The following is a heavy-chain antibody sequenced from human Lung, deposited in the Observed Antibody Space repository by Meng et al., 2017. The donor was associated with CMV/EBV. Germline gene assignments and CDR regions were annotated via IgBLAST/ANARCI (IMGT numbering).Heavy chain of an antibody. V-gene: IGHV3-23*01. CDR2: ISGNGYST. CDR3: ARDLRRELSGAFDI. D-gene: IGHD1-26*01. J-gene: IGHJ3*02. CDR1: GFTFGSYA. Sequence: GGSLRLXCAASGFTFGSYAMTWVRQAPGKGLQWVSSISGNGYSTYYADSVKGRFTISRDNSKNTLYLQMNSLRAEDTAVYYCARDLRRELSGAFDIWGQGTMVTVSS.